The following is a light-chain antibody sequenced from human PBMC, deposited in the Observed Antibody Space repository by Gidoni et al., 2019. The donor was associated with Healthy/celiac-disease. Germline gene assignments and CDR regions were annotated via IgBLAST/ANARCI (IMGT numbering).Light chain of an antibody. Sequence: IMMTQSPATLSVSPGERATLSCRASQSVSSNLAWYEQKPGQAPRLLIYGASTRATGIPTRFSGSGSGTEFTLTISSLQSEDFAVYYCQQYNSWPRTFGQGTKVEFK. CDR3: QQYNSWPRT. CDR1: QSVSSN. CDR2: GAS. J-gene: IGKJ1*01. V-gene: IGKV3-15*01.